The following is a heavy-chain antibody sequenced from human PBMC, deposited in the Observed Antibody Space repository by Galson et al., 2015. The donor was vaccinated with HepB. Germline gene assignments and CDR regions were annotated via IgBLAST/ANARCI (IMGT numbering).Heavy chain of an antibody. J-gene: IGHJ6*02. V-gene: IGHV3-11*01. Sequence: SLRLSCAASGFTFSDYYMSWIRQAPGKGLEWVSYISSSGSTIYYADSVKGRFTISRDNAKNSLYLQMNSLRAEDTAVYYCARGTGQQLRVPHYYYYYGMDVWGQGTTVTVSS. CDR2: ISSSGSTI. D-gene: IGHD6-13*01. CDR1: GFTFSDYY. CDR3: ARGTGQQLRVPHYYYYYGMDV.